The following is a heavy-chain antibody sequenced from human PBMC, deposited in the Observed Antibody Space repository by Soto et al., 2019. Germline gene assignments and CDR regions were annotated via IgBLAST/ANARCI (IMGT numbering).Heavy chain of an antibody. V-gene: IGHV5-10-1*01. CDR1: GYSFTTYW. Sequence: PGESLKISCPGSGYSFTTYWISWVRQMPGKGLEWMGKIDPGDSSTNYSPSFRGHITISVDRSINTAHLQFSSLKAADTAVYYCARLEKWYYNYYGLDVWGQGTMVTVSS. J-gene: IGHJ6*02. CDR2: IDPGDSST. D-gene: IGHD1-26*01. CDR3: ARLEKWYYNYYGLDV.